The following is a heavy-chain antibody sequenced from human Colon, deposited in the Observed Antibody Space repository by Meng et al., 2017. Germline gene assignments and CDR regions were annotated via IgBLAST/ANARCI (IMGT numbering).Heavy chain of an antibody. V-gene: IGHV4-39*01. J-gene: IGHJ5*02. CDR1: GGSNSTSGYY. D-gene: IGHD6-19*01. CDR3: VRSSAWVRTGFDP. Sequence: QPQLQESGPGLVRPSEALSLTCSVSGGSNSTSGYYWGWVRQPPGKGLGWIGSIGHSGFTYYTPSLKSRVTVSIDTSRNQFSLWLTSVTAADTAVYYCVRSSAWVRTGFDPWGQGTLVTVSS. CDR2: IGHSGFT.